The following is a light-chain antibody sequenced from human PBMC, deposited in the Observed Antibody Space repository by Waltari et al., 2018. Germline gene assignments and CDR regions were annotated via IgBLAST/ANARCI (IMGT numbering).Light chain of an antibody. CDR1: QSVKNN. J-gene: IGKJ4*01. CDR2: KAS. Sequence: DIQMTQSPSTLSASVGDRVTITCRASQSVKNNLAWYQQKAGKAPKVVIHKASRLEGGVPSRFSGSGYGTEVTLTINSLQPDDFATYYCQEYDSLPVTFGGGTKVEIK. V-gene: IGKV1-5*03. CDR3: QEYDSLPVT.